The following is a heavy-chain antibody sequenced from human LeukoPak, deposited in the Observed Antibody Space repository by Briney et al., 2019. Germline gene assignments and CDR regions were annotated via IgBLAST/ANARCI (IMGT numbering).Heavy chain of an antibody. Sequence: SVKVSCKASGGTFSSYAISWVRQAPGQGLEWMGGIIPIFGTANYAQKFQGRVTITADKSTSTAYMELSSLRSEDTAVYYCARVGYYYDSSGYYPFDYWGQGTLVTVSS. CDR3: ARVGYYYDSSGYYPFDY. CDR1: GGTFSSYA. J-gene: IGHJ4*02. V-gene: IGHV1-69*06. D-gene: IGHD3-22*01. CDR2: IIPIFGTA.